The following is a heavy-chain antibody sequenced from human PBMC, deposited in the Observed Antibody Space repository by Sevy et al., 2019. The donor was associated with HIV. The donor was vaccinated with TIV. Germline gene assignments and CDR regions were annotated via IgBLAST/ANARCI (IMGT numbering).Heavy chain of an antibody. CDR3: ARALIRDSSGYLYYFDY. J-gene: IGHJ4*02. Sequence: SETLSLTCTVSGGSISSGSYYWSWIRQPAGKGLEWIGRIYTSGSTSYNPSLKSRVTISVDTSKNQFSLKLSSVTAADTAVYYCARALIRDSSGYLYYFDYWGQGTLVTVSS. D-gene: IGHD3-22*01. CDR2: IYTSGST. V-gene: IGHV4-61*02. CDR1: GGSISSGSYY.